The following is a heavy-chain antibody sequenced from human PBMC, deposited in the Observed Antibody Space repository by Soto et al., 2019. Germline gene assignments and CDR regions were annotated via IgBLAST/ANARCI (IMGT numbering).Heavy chain of an antibody. D-gene: IGHD6-19*01. J-gene: IGHJ3*02. CDR2: ISGSGGST. V-gene: IGHV3-23*01. Sequence: GGSLRLSCAASGFTFSSYAMSWVRQAPGKGLEWVSAISGSGGSTYYADSVKGRFTISRDNSKNTLYLQMNSLRAEDTAVYYCAKDLAAVAGTFFAFDIWGQGTMVTVSS. CDR3: AKDLAAVAGTFFAFDI. CDR1: GFTFSSYA.